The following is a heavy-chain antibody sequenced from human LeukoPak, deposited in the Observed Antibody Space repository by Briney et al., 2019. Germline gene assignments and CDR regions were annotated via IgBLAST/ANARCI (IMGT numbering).Heavy chain of an antibody. D-gene: IGHD4-23*01. CDR3: ARGFDYGGRTVDY. CDR2: INHSGSA. V-gene: IGHV4-34*01. J-gene: IGHJ4*02. Sequence: SETLSLTCAVYGGSFSGYYWSWIRQPPGKGLEWIGEINHSGSANYNPSLKSRVTISVDTSKNQFSLKLSSVTAADTAVYYCARGFDYGGRTVDYWGQGTLVTVSS. CDR1: GGSFSGYY.